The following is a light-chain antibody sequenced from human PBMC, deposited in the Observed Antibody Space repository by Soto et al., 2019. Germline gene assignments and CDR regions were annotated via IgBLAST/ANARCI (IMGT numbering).Light chain of an antibody. CDR3: QSYDSSLSVV. V-gene: IGLV1-40*01. CDR1: SSNIGAGYD. CDR2: VNI. J-gene: IGLJ2*01. Sequence: QSVLTQPPSVSGAPGQRVTISCTGSSSNIGAGYDVHWYQQLPGTAPKLLIYVNINRPSGVPDRFSGSKSGTSASLAITGLQAEDEAEYYSQSYDSSLSVVFGGGTKLTVL.